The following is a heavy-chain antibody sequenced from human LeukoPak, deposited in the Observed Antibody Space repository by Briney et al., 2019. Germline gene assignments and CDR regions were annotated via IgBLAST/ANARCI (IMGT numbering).Heavy chain of an antibody. D-gene: IGHD4/OR15-4a*01. CDR3: ASLRYAARKNWFDP. Sequence: PSETLSLTCTVSGGSVSSGGYYWSWIRQHPGKGLEWIGYIYYSGSTYYNPSLKSRVTISVGTSKNQFSLKLSSVTAADTAVYYCASLRYAARKNWFDPWGQGTLVTVSS. V-gene: IGHV4-31*03. CDR2: IYYSGST. J-gene: IGHJ5*02. CDR1: GGSVSSGGYY.